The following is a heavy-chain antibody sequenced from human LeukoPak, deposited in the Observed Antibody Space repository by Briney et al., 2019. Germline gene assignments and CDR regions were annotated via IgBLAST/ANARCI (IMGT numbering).Heavy chain of an antibody. CDR2: ISSSGSTL. CDR3: ARYGQQLVSDY. D-gene: IGHD6-13*01. J-gene: IGHJ4*02. CDR1: GFTFSNYE. V-gene: IGHV3-48*03. Sequence: GGSLRLSCAASGFTFSNYEMYWVRQAPGKGLEWLSYISSSGSTLYYADSVKGRFTISRDNAKSSLYLQMNSLRAEDTAVYYCARYGQQLVSDYWGQGTLLTVSS.